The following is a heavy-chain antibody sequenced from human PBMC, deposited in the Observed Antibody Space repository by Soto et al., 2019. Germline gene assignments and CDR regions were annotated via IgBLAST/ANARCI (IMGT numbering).Heavy chain of an antibody. V-gene: IGHV3-30*03. Sequence: GGSLRLSCAASGFTFNSYGMHWVRQGPGNGLEWVAFISYDSTKTYYADSVKGRFTISRDNSSSALYVQMNSLTGEDTAVYYCARTRSAWSAFHYYSLDVWGQGTTVTVSS. CDR1: GFTFNSYG. CDR3: ARTRSAWSAFHYYSLDV. D-gene: IGHD1-26*01. CDR2: ISYDSTKT. J-gene: IGHJ6*02.